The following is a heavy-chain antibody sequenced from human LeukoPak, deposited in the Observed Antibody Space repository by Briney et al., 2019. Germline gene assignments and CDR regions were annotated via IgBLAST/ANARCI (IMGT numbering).Heavy chain of an antibody. V-gene: IGHV4-59*08. CDR1: GGSISSYY. CDR3: ARSYPTYYDSSGYYYLGY. D-gene: IGHD3-22*01. J-gene: IGHJ4*02. CDR2: IYCSGST. Sequence: PSETLSLTCTVSGGSISSYYWSWIRQPPGKGLEWIGYIYCSGSTNYNPSLKSRVTISVDTSKNQFSLKLSSVAAADTAVYYCARSYPTYYDSSGYYYLGYWGQGTLVTVSS.